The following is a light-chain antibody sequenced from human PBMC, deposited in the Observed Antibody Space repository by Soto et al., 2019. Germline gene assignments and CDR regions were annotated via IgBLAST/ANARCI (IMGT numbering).Light chain of an antibody. CDR1: QSVDSAF. Sequence: EIVLTQSPGSLSLSLGERATLSCRASQSVDSAFFAWYQQKPGQPPRLLMYGASRRASGIPDRFSGSGSGTDFPLTISRLEPEDFAVYYCQQYASSLTFGQGTKVEI. V-gene: IGKV3-20*01. J-gene: IGKJ1*01. CDR3: QQYASSLT. CDR2: GAS.